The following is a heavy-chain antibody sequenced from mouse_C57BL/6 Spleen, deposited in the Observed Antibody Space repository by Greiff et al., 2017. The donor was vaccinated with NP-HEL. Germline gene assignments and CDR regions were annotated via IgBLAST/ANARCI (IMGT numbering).Heavy chain of an antibody. Sequence: DVQLVESEGGLVQPGSSMKLSCTASGFTFSDYYMAWVRQVPGKGLEWVANINYDGSSTYYLDSLKSRFIISRDNAKNILYLQMSSLKSEDTATYYCARVGTGTTFAYWGQGTLVTVSA. CDR3: ARVGTGTTFAY. CDR2: INYDGSST. D-gene: IGHD4-1*01. V-gene: IGHV5-16*01. CDR1: GFTFSDYY. J-gene: IGHJ3*01.